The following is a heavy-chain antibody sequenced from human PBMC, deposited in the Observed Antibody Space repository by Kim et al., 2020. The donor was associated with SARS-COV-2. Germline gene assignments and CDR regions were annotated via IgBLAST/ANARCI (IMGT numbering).Heavy chain of an antibody. J-gene: IGHJ4*02. CDR2: SYI. V-gene: IGHV3-21*01. CDR3: ARWGIAVAW. Sequence: SYIYYADSVKGRFTISRDNAKNSLYLQMNSLRAEDTAVYYCARWGIAVAWWGQGTLVTVSS. D-gene: IGHD6-19*01.